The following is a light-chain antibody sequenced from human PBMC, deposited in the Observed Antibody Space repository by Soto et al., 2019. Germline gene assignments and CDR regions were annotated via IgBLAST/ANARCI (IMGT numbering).Light chain of an antibody. V-gene: IGLV2-14*03. Sequence: QSVLTQPASVSDSPGQSITISCIGTSSDIGGFYHVPWHQQHPGKAPKLIIYDVSNRPSGVSNRFSGSKTGNTASLIISGLQAEDEADYYCSSYTSSSSYVFGSGTKVTVL. J-gene: IGLJ1*01. CDR3: SSYTSSSSYV. CDR2: DVS. CDR1: SSDIGGFYH.